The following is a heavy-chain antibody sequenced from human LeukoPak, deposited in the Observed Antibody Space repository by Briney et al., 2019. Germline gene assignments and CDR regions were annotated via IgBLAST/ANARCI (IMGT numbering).Heavy chain of an antibody. V-gene: IGHV3-49*04. Sequence: GGSLRLSCTASGFTFGDYAMSWVRQAPGKGLEWVGFIRSKAYGGTTEYAASVKGRFTISRDDSKSIAYLQMNSLKTEDTAVYYCTRGLEWLLSPAGFYYYYYGMDVWGQGTTVTVSS. J-gene: IGHJ6*02. CDR2: IRSKAYGGTT. CDR3: TRGLEWLLSPAGFYYYYYGMDV. CDR1: GFTFGDYA. D-gene: IGHD3-3*01.